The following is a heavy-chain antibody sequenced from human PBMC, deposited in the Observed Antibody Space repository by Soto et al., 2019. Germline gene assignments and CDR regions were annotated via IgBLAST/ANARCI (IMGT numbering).Heavy chain of an antibody. CDR2: IHHSVST. Sequence: QVQLQESGPGLVRPSGTVSLTCAVSGLSISSDNWWSWVRQPPEKGLEWIGEIHHSVSTNYNPSLNSRVTMSVVPSKDLFSLTLNSVTAADTAFYYCARYQGSHPGDWGQGTLVSVSS. CDR3: ARYQGSHPGD. CDR1: GLSISSDNW. J-gene: IGHJ4*02. V-gene: IGHV4-4*02. D-gene: IGHD6-13*01.